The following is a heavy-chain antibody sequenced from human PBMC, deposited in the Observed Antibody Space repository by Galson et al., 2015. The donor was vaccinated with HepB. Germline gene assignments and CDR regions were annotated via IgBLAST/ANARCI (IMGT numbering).Heavy chain of an antibody. J-gene: IGHJ1*01. CDR3: ARVDKYQLLSGYFQH. CDR1: GYTFTSYL. D-gene: IGHD2-2*01. CDR2: ISVYNGNT. V-gene: IGHV1-18*01. Sequence: SVKVSCKASGYTFTSYLISWVRQAPGQGLEWMGWISVYNGNTNYAQKLQGRVTMTTDTSTSTTYMELRSLRSDDTAIYYCARVDKYQLLSGYFQHWGQGTLVTVSS.